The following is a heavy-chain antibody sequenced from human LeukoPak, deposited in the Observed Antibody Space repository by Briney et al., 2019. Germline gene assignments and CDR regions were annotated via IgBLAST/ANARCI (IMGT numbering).Heavy chain of an antibody. D-gene: IGHD5-24*01. V-gene: IGHV3-64*01. CDR2: ISSNGGST. Sequence: GGSLRLSCAASGFTFSSYAMRWVRQAPGKGLEYVSAISSNGGSTYYANSVKGRFTISRDNSKNTLYLQMGSLRAEDMAVYYCARGGWLQLSYFDYWGQGTLVTVSS. CDR1: GFTFSSYA. CDR3: ARGGWLQLSYFDY. J-gene: IGHJ4*02.